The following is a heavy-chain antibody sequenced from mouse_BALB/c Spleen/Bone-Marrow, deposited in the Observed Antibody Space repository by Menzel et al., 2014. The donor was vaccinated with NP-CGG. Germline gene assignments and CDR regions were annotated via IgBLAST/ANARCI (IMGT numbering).Heavy chain of an antibody. CDR3: ARHHKYAYYFEC. D-gene: IGHD2-14*01. CDR2: IHPNSGNT. J-gene: IGHJ2*01. Sequence: QVQLQQSGSVLVRPGASVKLSCKASGYTFTSSWMHWAKQRPGQGLEWIGEIHPNSGNTNYNEKFKGKATLTVDTSSTTAYVDLGSLAAEASAVNYCARHHKYAYYFECWGQGSPLAVSS. V-gene: IGHV1S130*01. CDR1: GYTFTSSW.